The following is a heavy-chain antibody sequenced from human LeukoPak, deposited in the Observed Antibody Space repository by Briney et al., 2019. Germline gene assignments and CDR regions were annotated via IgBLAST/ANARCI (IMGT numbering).Heavy chain of an antibody. Sequence: GGSLNLSCAASGFTFSNYWMTWVRQAPGKGLEWVSTISGSGGRTYYADSVKGRFTISRDDSKNTLYLQMNSLRSDDTAVYYCARTKDSSGWDFDYWGQGTLVTVSS. CDR2: ISGSGGRT. J-gene: IGHJ4*02. V-gene: IGHV3-23*01. D-gene: IGHD6-19*01. CDR3: ARTKDSSGWDFDY. CDR1: GFTFSNYW.